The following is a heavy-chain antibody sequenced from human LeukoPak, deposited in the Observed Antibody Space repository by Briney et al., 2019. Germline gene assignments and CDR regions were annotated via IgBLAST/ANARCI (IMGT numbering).Heavy chain of an antibody. Sequence: TGGSLRLSCAASGFTFSTYAMIWVRQAPGKGLEWVSGISGSGAGTYYADSVKGRFTIFRVNSKNTLFLQMNSLRAEDTAVYCCAKVGKKYGSTWDFDYWGQGTLVTVSS. CDR3: AKVGKKYGSTWDFDY. CDR2: ISGSGAGT. CDR1: GFTFSTYA. V-gene: IGHV3-23*01. J-gene: IGHJ4*02. D-gene: IGHD6-13*01.